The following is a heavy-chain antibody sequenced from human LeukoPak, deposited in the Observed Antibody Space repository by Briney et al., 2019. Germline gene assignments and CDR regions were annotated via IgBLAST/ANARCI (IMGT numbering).Heavy chain of an antibody. Sequence: PGGSLRLSCAASGFTFSTYWMHWVRQPPGKGLVWVSRINGDGTQTNYADSVKGRFTVSRDNAKNTLYLQMNSLRADDTAVYFCIRDLRDHDYWGQGALVTVSS. CDR1: GFTFSTYW. V-gene: IGHV3-74*01. CDR3: IRDLRDHDY. CDR2: INGDGTQT. J-gene: IGHJ4*02.